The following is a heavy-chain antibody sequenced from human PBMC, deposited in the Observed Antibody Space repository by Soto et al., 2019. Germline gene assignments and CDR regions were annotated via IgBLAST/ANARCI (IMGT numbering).Heavy chain of an antibody. D-gene: IGHD3-16*01. V-gene: IGHV1-8*01. CDR1: GYSFTNND. CDR2: MNPGRGDR. Sequence: RASVKVSCKASGYSFTNNDGSGVRQAAGQGLEWMGLMNPGRGDRGYAQKFQGRVTMTRDISIATAYIDFSSVRSDDTAIYYCARMETFGSLNWFDPWGQGTLVTVSS. J-gene: IGHJ5*02. CDR3: ARMETFGSLNWFDP.